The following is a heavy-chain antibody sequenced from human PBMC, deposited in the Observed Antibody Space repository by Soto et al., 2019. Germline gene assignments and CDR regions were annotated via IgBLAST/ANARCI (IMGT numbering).Heavy chain of an antibody. CDR2: IIPILGSA. CDR1: GGSFSSNA. D-gene: IGHD1-26*01. CDR3: ASRERVDAFDI. J-gene: IGHJ3*02. V-gene: IGHV1-69*13. Sequence: RASVKVSCKASGGSFSSNAISWVRQAPGQGLEWMGGIIPILGSANYAQKFQDRLTITADGSTTTTYMELNSLRSEDAAVYYCASRERVDAFDIWGQGTLVTVSS.